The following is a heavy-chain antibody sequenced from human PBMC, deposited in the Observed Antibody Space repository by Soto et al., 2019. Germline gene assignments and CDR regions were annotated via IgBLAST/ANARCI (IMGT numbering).Heavy chain of an antibody. J-gene: IGHJ4*02. CDR1: GFSLSTSGVG. Sequence: QITLKESGPTLVKPTQTLTLTCTFSGFSLSTSGVGVGWIRQPPGKALEWLAVIYWDDDNRYSPSLRSRLNFTKDTSKNQVVLTMTNMDPEDTATYYCAHKATAKLTARVFDYWGQGLLVTVSS. V-gene: IGHV2-5*02. CDR2: IYWDDDN. D-gene: IGHD2-21*02. CDR3: AHKATAKLTARVFDY.